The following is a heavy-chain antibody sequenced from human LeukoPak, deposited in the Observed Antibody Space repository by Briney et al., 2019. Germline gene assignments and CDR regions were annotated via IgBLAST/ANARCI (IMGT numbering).Heavy chain of an antibody. D-gene: IGHD6-6*01. J-gene: IGHJ4*02. CDR3: ARGGKYSTLRSLDY. Sequence: PGGSLRLSCAASGFTFSSYGMHWVRQAPGKGLEWVAVIWYDGSNKYYADSVKGRFTISRDNSKNTLYLQMNSLRAEDTAVYYCARGGKYSTLRSLDYWGQGTLVTVSS. CDR1: GFTFSSYG. CDR2: IWYDGSNK. V-gene: IGHV3-33*01.